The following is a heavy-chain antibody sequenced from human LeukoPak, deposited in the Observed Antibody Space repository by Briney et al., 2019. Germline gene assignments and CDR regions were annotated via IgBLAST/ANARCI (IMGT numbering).Heavy chain of an antibody. V-gene: IGHV4-39*07. J-gene: IGHJ4*02. CDR3: ARSKQYQLLYYFDY. Sequence: SETLSLTCTVSGGSISSSSYYWGWIRQPPGKGLEWIGSIYYSGSTYYNPSLKSRVTISVDTSKNQFSLKLSSVTAADTAVYYCARSKQYQLLYYFDYWGQGTLVTVSS. CDR1: GGSISSSSYY. D-gene: IGHD2-2*01. CDR2: IYYSGST.